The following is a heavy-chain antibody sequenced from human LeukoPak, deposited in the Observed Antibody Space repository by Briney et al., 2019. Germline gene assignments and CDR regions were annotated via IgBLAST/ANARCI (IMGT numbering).Heavy chain of an antibody. J-gene: IGHJ5*02. CDR3: AKDLAAAGTFS. D-gene: IGHD6-13*01. Sequence: AGGSLRLSCAASGFTFSRYSMNCVRQAPGKGLEWVSAISGSGGSTYYADSVKGRFTISRDNSKNTLYLQMNTLRPEHTPIYYCAKDLAAAGTFSWGQGTLVTVSS. V-gene: IGHV3-23*01. CDR2: ISGSGGST. CDR1: GFTFSRYS.